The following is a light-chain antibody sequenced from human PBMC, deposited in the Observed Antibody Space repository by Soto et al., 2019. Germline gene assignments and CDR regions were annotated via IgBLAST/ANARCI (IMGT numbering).Light chain of an antibody. CDR3: QTWGTGISVV. CDR2: LNSDGSH. Sequence: QSVLTQSPSASASLGASVKLTCTLSRGLSSYVIAWHQQRPEKGPRWLMKLNSDGSHTRGAGIPDRFSGSSSGAERHLIISSLQSEDEGDYYWQTWGTGISVVFGGGTKLTVL. V-gene: IGLV4-69*01. CDR1: RGLSSYV. J-gene: IGLJ2*01.